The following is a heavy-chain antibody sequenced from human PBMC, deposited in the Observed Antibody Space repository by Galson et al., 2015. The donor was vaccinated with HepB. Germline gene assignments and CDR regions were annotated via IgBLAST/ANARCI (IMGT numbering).Heavy chain of an antibody. V-gene: IGHV3-30*18. Sequence: SLRLSCAASGFTFSSYGMHWVRQAPGKGLEWVAVISYDGSNKYYADSVKGRFTISRDNSKNTLYLQMNSLRAEDTAVYYCAKDLEYCSSTSCYPGEYFQHWGQGTLVTVSS. CDR3: AKDLEYCSSTSCYPGEYFQH. CDR2: ISYDGSNK. D-gene: IGHD2-2*01. J-gene: IGHJ1*01. CDR1: GFTFSSYG.